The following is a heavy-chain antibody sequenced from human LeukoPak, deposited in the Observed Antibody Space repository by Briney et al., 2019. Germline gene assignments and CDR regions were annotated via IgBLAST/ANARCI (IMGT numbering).Heavy chain of an antibody. V-gene: IGHV4-59*01. D-gene: IGHD3-10*01. Sequence: PSETLSLTCTVSGGSISSYYWSWIRQPPGKGLEWIGYIYYSGSTNHNPSLKSRVTISVDTSKNQFSLKLSSVTAADTAVYYCARATMVRGINWFDPWGQGTLVTVSS. CDR2: IYYSGST. CDR3: ARATMVRGINWFDP. CDR1: GGSISSYY. J-gene: IGHJ5*02.